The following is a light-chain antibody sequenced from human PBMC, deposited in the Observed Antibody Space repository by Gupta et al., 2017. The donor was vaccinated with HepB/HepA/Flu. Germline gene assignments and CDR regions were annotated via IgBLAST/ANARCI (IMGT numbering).Light chain of an antibody. CDR1: QSVSGSY. CDR3: QQYGGSPPT. Sequence: DIVFTQSPVTLSLSPGERATLSCRASQSVSGSYLAWYQRKPGQAPSLLIYGASNRATGVPDRFSGSGSGTDFTLTISRLEPEDFAVYYCQQYGGSPPTFGHGTTVDFE. V-gene: IGKV3-20*01. CDR2: GAS. J-gene: IGKJ3*01.